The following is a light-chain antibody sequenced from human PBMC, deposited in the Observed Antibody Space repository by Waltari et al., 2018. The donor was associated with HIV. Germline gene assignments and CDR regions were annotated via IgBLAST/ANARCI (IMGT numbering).Light chain of an antibody. CDR3: QQGSGWPPAFS. CDR2: DAS. CDR1: QSISGA. Sequence: LPQSPAPLSLSPGESATLSCRASQSISGAVAWYQQKPGQAPRLLIYDASRRYTGIPARFRGSGSGTDFTLTISSLEPEDFGIYYCQQGSGWPPAFSFGGGTRVDIK. J-gene: IGKJ4*01. V-gene: IGKV3-11*01.